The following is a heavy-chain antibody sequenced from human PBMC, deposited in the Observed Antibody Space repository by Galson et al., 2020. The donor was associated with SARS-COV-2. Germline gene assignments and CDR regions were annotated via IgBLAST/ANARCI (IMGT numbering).Heavy chain of an antibody. D-gene: IGHD2-2*03. CDR2: MYYIGHS. V-gene: IGHV4-59*08. J-gene: IGHJ3*02. CDR1: GASLSSDF. Sequence: ETSETLSLTCSVSGASLSSDFWSWIRQPPGKGLEWIGFMYYIGHSNNNPSLRSRVTISVDMSKSHLSLELRSVTAADTAVYYCVRHGYCSSGSCSANDAVHIWGQGTMVTVSS. CDR3: VRHGYCSSGSCSANDAVHI.